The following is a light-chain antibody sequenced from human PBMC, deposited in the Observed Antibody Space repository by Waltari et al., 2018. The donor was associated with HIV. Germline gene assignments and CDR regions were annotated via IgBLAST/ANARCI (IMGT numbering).Light chain of an antibody. CDR2: SNK. CDR1: SSNIGSNP. Sequence: QSVLPQPPSASGTPGQRVTISCSGSSSNIGSNPINWYRQLPGTTPKLLIYSNKQWPPGLPDRFSGSKSGTSSSLAISGLQSEDEADYYCAAWDDSLHGYVFGTGTKVTV. J-gene: IGLJ1*01. V-gene: IGLV1-44*01. CDR3: AAWDDSLHGYV.